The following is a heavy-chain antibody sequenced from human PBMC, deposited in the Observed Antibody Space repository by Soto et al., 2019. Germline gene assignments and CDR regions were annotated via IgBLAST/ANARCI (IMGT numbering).Heavy chain of an antibody. CDR3: ARHSLALRKNNWFEP. CDR1: GDSIISSDFY. V-gene: IGHV4-39*01. CDR2: IFYLGSS. J-gene: IGHJ5*02. Sequence: PSETLSLTCTVSGDSIISSDFYWGWVRHPPGKGLEWIGSIFYLGSSYYNPSLKSRVTMSVDTSKNQFSLRLRSVTAADTALYFCARHSLALRKNNWFEPWGQGLMVS. D-gene: IGHD3-3*02.